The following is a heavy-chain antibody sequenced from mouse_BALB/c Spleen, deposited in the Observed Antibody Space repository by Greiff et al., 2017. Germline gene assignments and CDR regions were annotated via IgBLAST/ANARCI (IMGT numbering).Heavy chain of an antibody. CDR1: GYTFTSYY. Sequence: VQLQESGPELVKPGASVRISCKASGYTFTSYYIHWVKQRPGQGLEWIGWIYPGNVNTKYNEKFKGKATLTADKSSSTAYMQLSSLTSEDSAVYFCARGGSWFAYWGQGTLVTVSA. J-gene: IGHJ3*01. CDR3: ARGGSWFAY. V-gene: IGHV1S56*01. CDR2: IYPGNVNT.